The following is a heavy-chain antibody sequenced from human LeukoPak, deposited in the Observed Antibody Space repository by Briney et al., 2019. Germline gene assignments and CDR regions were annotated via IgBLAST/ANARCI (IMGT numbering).Heavy chain of an antibody. CDR3: ARPPTGRSYWFDP. CDR1: GYTFTSYG. D-gene: IGHD1-1*01. CDR2: ISAYNGNT. V-gene: IGHV1-18*01. J-gene: IGHJ5*02. Sequence: ASVKVSCKASGYTFTSYGICWVRQAPGQGLEWMGWISAYNGNTNYAQRLQGRVTMTTDTSTSTAYMELRSLRSDDTAVYYCARPPTGRSYWFDPWGQGTLVTVSS.